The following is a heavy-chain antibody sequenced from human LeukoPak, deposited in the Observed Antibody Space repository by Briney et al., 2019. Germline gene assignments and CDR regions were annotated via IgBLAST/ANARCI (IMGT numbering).Heavy chain of an antibody. Sequence: SVKVSCKASGGTFSSYAISWVRQAPGQGLGWRGGIIPIFGTANYAQKFQGRVTITADESTSTAYLELSSLRSEDTAVYYCARAGIASAGTLDYWGQGTLVTVSS. CDR2: IIPIFGTA. CDR1: GGTFSSYA. J-gene: IGHJ4*02. CDR3: ARAGIASAGTLDY. V-gene: IGHV1-69*13. D-gene: IGHD6-13*01.